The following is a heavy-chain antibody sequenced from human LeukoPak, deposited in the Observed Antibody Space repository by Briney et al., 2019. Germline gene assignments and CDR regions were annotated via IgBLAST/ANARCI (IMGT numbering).Heavy chain of an antibody. CDR3: AKDFSTIRKWYYFDY. CDR2: IYSGGST. V-gene: IGHV3-53*01. D-gene: IGHD5/OR15-5a*01. J-gene: IGHJ4*02. Sequence: GGSLRLSCAASGFTVSSNYMSWVRQAPGKGLEWVSIIYSGGSTFYADSVKGRFTISRDNSKNTLYLQMNSLRAEDTAVYYCAKDFSTIRKWYYFDYWGQGTLVTVSS. CDR1: GFTVSSNY.